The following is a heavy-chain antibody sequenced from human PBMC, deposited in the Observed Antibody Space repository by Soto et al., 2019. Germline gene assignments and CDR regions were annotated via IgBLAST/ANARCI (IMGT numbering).Heavy chain of an antibody. CDR2: ISSTTNYI. CDR1: GFTFTRYS. CDR3: ARESEDLTSNFDY. J-gene: IGHJ4*02. V-gene: IGHV3-21*06. Sequence: GGSLRLSCAASGFTFTRYSMNWVRQAPGKGLEWVSSISSTTNYIYYGDSMKGRFTISRDNAKNSLYLKMNSLRAEDTAVYYCARESEDLTSNFDYWGQGTLVTVSS.